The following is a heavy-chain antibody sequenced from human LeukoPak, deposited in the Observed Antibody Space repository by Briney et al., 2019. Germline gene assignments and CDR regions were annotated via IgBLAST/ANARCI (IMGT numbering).Heavy chain of an antibody. CDR2: IYSGGST. Sequence: GGSLRLSCAASGFTVSSNYTSWVRQAPGKGLEWVSVIYSGGSTYYADSVKGRFTISRHNSKNTLYLQMNSLRAEDTAVYYCAREYYYDSSGYRNWYFDLWGRGTLVTVSS. CDR3: AREYYYDSSGYRNWYFDL. J-gene: IGHJ2*01. D-gene: IGHD3-22*01. CDR1: GFTVSSNY. V-gene: IGHV3-53*04.